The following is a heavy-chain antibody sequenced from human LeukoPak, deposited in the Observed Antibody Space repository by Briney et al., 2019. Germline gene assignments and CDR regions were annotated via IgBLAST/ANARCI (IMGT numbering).Heavy chain of an antibody. CDR1: GGSISSSSYY. Sequence: SETLSLTCTVSGGSISSSSYYWGWIRQPPGKGLEWIGSIYYSGSTDYNPSLKSRVTISVDTSKNLFSLKLSSVTAADTAVYYCVRPFCVAAGSPFDPWGQGTLVIVSS. CDR2: IYYSGST. CDR3: VRPFCVAAGSPFDP. D-gene: IGHD6-13*01. J-gene: IGHJ5*02. V-gene: IGHV4-39*01.